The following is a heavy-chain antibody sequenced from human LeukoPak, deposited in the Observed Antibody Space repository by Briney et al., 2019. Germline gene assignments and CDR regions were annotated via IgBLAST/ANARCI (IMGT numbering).Heavy chain of an antibody. J-gene: IGHJ6*02. CDR1: GGSFSGYY. CDR3: ARAIDDYYYYYGMDV. D-gene: IGHD5-24*01. Sequence: SETLSLTCAVYGGSFSGYYWSWIRQPPGKGLEWVGEINHSGSTNYNPALKSRRITILETSKNNSLHKLSSVTAADTAVYYCARAIDDYYYYYGMDVWGQGTTVTVSS. V-gene: IGHV4-34*01. CDR2: INHSGST.